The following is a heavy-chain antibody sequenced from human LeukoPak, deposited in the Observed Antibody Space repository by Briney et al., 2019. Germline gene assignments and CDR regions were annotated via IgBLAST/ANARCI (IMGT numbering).Heavy chain of an antibody. V-gene: IGHV3-11*01. D-gene: IGHD2-15*01. CDR1: GFTFSDYY. CDR3: AREEGVVPAPFDY. J-gene: IGHJ4*02. Sequence: GGSLRLSCAASGFTFSDYYMSWIRQAPGKGLEWVSYISSSGSTIYYADSVKGRFTISRDNAKNSLYLQMNSLRAEETAVYYCAREEGVVPAPFDYWGQGTLVTVSS. CDR2: ISSSGSTI.